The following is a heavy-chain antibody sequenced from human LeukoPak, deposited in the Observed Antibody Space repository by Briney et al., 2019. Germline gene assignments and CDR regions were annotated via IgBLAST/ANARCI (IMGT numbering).Heavy chain of an antibody. V-gene: IGHV4-59*01. CDR3: ARGSLVIFDY. CDR1: GGSISSYY. CDR2: IYYSGST. Sequence: MPSETLSLTCTVSGGSISSYYWSWIRQPPGKGLEWIGYIYYSGSTNYNPSLKSRVTISVDTSKNQFSVKLSSVTAADTAVYYCARGSLVIFDYWGQGTLVTVSS. J-gene: IGHJ4*02. D-gene: IGHD3-22*01.